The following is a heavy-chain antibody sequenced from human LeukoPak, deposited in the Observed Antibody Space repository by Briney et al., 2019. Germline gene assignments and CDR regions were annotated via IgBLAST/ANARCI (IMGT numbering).Heavy chain of an antibody. V-gene: IGHV1-2*02. D-gene: IGHD5-24*01. CDR1: GYTFTSYD. Sequence: ASVKVSCKASGYTFTSYDINWVRQAPGQGLEWMGWINPNSGGTNYAQKFQGRVTMTRDTSISTAYMELSRLRSDDTAVYYCARPGGRYTTHVDYWGQEPRVPAPS. CDR3: ARPGGRYTTHVDY. J-gene: IGHJ4*02. CDR2: INPNSGGT.